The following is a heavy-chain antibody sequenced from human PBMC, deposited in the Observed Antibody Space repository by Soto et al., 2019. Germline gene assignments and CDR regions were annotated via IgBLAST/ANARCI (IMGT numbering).Heavy chain of an antibody. Sequence: QVQLVQSGTEVKTPGASVKVSCKTSGYTFSKYDISWVRQAPGQGLEWMGLISANSGRANYAQKLQGRVTMTTDTSTSTAYMELGSLRSDDTAVYYCVRQYFDFWTDFPDLDYWGQGTLVTVCS. J-gene: IGHJ4*02. D-gene: IGHD3-3*01. V-gene: IGHV1-18*01. CDR2: ISANSGRA. CDR1: GYTFSKYD. CDR3: VRQYFDFWTDFPDLDY.